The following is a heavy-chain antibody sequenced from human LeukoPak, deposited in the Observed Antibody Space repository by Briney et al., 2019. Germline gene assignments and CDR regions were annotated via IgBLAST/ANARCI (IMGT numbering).Heavy chain of an antibody. CDR2: ISSSSSYI. CDR1: GFTYSRYS. Sequence: PGGSLRLSCAASGFTYSRYSMNWVRQAPGKGLEWVSSISSSSSYIYYADSVKGRFTISRDNAKNSLYLQMNSLRAEDTAVYYCTRDAFSTPVAGSPYYYDYMDVWGKGTTVTVSS. CDR3: TRDAFSTPVAGSPYYYDYMDV. J-gene: IGHJ6*03. V-gene: IGHV3-21*01. D-gene: IGHD6-19*01.